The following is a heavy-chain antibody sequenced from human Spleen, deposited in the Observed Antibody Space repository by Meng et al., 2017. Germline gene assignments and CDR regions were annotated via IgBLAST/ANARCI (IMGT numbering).Heavy chain of an antibody. CDR1: GGSISSYY. CDR2: ISYSGSA. D-gene: IGHD3-10*01. J-gene: IGHJ5*02. Sequence: SETLSPTCTVPGGSISSYYWSWIRQPPGKGLEWVGYISYSGSANYSPSLKSRDTISVDTSQNQFSLRMRDVTAADTAVYYCVRRIEGFGPFPWGQGTMVTVSS. V-gene: IGHV4-59*01. CDR3: VRRIEGFGPFP.